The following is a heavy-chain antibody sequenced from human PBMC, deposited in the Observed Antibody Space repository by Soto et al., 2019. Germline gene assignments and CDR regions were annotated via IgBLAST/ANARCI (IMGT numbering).Heavy chain of an antibody. CDR1: GGTFSSYA. CDR2: IIPIFGTA. V-gene: IGHV1-69*01. D-gene: IGHD3-3*01. CDR3: ARGGWAFWYDFDS. Sequence: QVQLVQSGAEVKKPGSSVKVSCKASGGTFSSYAISWVRQAPGQGLEWMGGIIPIFGTANYAQKFQGRVTITGDEPTSTAYGGRSSLRFEDRAVYYWARGGWAFWYDFDSGGRGPLVPVSS. J-gene: IGHJ4*02.